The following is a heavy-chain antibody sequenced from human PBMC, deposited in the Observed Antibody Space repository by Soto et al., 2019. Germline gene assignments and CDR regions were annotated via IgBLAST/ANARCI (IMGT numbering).Heavy chain of an antibody. J-gene: IGHJ4*02. Sequence: GGSLRLSCAASGFTFSSYAMHWVRQAPGKGLEYVSAISSNGGSTYYANSVKGRFTISRDNSKNTLYLQMGSLRAEDMAVYYCARAYYDSSGYYRTLDYWGQGTLVTVSS. CDR3: ARAYYDSSGYYRTLDY. V-gene: IGHV3-64*01. CDR1: GFTFSSYA. D-gene: IGHD3-22*01. CDR2: ISSNGGST.